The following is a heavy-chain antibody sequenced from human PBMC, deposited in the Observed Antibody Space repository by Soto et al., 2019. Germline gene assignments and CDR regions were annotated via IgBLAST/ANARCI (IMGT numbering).Heavy chain of an antibody. CDR2: THYSGKT. CDR3: AGAAGAGAGHDWFDP. Sequence: PSETLSLTCSVSPGSISSGGYYWSWIRQLPGKGLEWIGYTHYSGKTYLNPSLKSRVSISVDTSKNEFSLKVTSVTAADTAVYYCAGAAGAGAGHDWFDPWGQGTLVIVSS. CDR1: PGSISSGGYY. V-gene: IGHV4-31*03. J-gene: IGHJ5*02. D-gene: IGHD6-13*01.